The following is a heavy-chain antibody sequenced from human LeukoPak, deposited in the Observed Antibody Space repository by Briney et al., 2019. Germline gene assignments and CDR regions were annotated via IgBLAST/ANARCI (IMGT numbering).Heavy chain of an antibody. D-gene: IGHD3-3*01. CDR3: ARGDTIFGVVPVDY. V-gene: IGHV4-38-2*02. CDR2: IYHSGRT. Sequence: SETLSLTCTVSGYSISSGYYWGWIRQPPGKGLEWIGSIYHSGRTFYNPSLKGRVTISVDTSKNQFSLKLSSVTAADTAVYYCARGDTIFGVVPVDYWGQGTLVTVSS. J-gene: IGHJ4*02. CDR1: GYSISSGYY.